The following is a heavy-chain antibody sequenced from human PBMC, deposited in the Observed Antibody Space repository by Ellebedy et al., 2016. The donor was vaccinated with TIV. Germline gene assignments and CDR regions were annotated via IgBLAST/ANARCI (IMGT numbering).Heavy chain of an antibody. V-gene: IGHV2-70*04. CDR2: LDWDDEK. CDR3: ARMIEDRTGLFEY. Sequence: SGPTLVKPTQTLTLTCTFSGFSLSTSGMRVNWVRQPPGQALEWLARLDWDDEKFYSTSLKTRLLISKDTSKNQVVLTMTNMDPVDTGTYFCARMIEDRTGLFEYWGQGILVTVSS. D-gene: IGHD3-22*01. J-gene: IGHJ4*02. CDR1: GFSLSTSGMR.